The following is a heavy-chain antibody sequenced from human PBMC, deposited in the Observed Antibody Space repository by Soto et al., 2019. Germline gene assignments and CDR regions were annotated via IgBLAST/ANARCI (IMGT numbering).Heavy chain of an antibody. J-gene: IGHJ6*02. CDR3: ARGGGREQREYYDFWSGYYIVHYWYGMDV. CDR2: IWYDESNK. V-gene: IGHV3-33*01. CDR1: GFTFSSYG. D-gene: IGHD3-3*01. Sequence: QVQLVESGGGVVQPGRSLRLSCAASGFTFSSYGMHWVRQAPGKGLEWVAVIWYDESNKYYADSVKGRFTISRDNSKNTLYLQMNSLRAEDTAVYYWARGGGREQREYYDFWSGYYIVHYWYGMDVWSQGTTVTVSS.